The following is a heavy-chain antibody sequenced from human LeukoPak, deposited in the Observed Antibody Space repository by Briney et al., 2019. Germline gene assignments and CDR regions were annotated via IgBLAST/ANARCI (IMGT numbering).Heavy chain of an antibody. J-gene: IGHJ4*02. CDR3: ARAGLVMITFGGVFNY. CDR2: ISYDGSNK. Sequence: GRSLGLSCAASGFTFSSDGMHWVRQAPGKGLEWVAVISYDGSNKYYADSVKGRFTISRDNSKNTLYLQTNSLRAEDTAVYYCARAGLVMITFGGVFNYWGQGTLVTVSS. CDR1: GFTFSSDG. V-gene: IGHV3-30-3*01. D-gene: IGHD3-16*01.